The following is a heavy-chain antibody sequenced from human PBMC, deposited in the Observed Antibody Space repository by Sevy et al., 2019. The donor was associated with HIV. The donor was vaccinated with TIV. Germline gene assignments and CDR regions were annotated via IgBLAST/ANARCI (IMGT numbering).Heavy chain of an antibody. V-gene: IGHV3-21*01. CDR3: ARDLTYYYDSSGYGFFDY. D-gene: IGHD3-22*01. J-gene: IGHJ4*02. Sequence: GGSLRLSCAASGFTFSSYSMNWVRQAPGKGLEWVSSISSSSSYIYYAYSVKGRFTISRDNAKNSLYLQMNSLRAEDTAVYYCARDLTYYYDSSGYGFFDYWGQGTLVTVSS. CDR1: GFTFSSYS. CDR2: ISSSSSYI.